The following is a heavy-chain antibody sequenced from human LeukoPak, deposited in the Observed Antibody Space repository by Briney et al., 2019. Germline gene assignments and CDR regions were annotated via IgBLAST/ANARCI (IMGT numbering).Heavy chain of an antibody. V-gene: IGHV4-34*01. J-gene: IGHJ6*04. CDR1: GGSFSGYY. CDR3: ARDGREYGSGSYLDV. CDR2: INHSGST. Sequence: PSETLSLTCAVYGGSFSGYYWSWIRQPPGKGLEWIGEINHSGSTNYNPSLKSRVTISVDTSKNQFSLQLSSVTAADTAVYYCARDGREYGSGSYLDVWGKGTTVTISS. D-gene: IGHD3-10*01.